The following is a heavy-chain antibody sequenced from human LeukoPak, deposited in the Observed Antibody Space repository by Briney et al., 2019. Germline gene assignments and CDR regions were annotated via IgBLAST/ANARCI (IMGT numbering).Heavy chain of an antibody. V-gene: IGHV3-30*03. CDR3: AMGAIVATIDY. CDR1: GFTFSSYD. D-gene: IGHD5-12*01. CDR2: ISYDGSNK. Sequence: GRSLRLSCSASGFTFSSYDMHWVRQAPGKGLEWVAIISYDGSNKYYADSVKGRFTISRDNSMNTLYLQMNRLRAEDTAVYYCAMGAIVATIDYWGQGTLVTVSS. J-gene: IGHJ4*02.